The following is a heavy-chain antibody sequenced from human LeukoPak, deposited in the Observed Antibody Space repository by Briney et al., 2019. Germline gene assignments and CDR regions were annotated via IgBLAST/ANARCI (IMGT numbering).Heavy chain of an antibody. CDR2: ITSDSSYI. CDR3: ARDRLDSYGSEFDY. D-gene: IGHD5-18*01. J-gene: IGHJ4*02. Sequence: GGSLRLSCAASGFTFSSYSTNWVRQAPGKGLEWVSSITSDSSYIYYADSVKGRFTISRDNAKNSLYLQMNSLRVDDTAVYYCARDRLDSYGSEFDYWGQGTLVTVSS. CDR1: GFTFSSYS. V-gene: IGHV3-21*01.